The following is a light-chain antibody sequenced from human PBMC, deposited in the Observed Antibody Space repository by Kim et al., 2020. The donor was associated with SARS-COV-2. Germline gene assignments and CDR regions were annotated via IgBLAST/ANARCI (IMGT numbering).Light chain of an antibody. CDR2: RDT. Sequence: SYELTQPLSVSVALGQTARITCGGNNIESKYVPWYQQKPGQAPVLVIYRDTNRPSGIPERFSGSNSGNTATLTISRAQAGDEADYYSQVWARRTLFGGGT. CDR1: NIESKY. CDR3: QVWARRTL. V-gene: IGLV3-9*01. J-gene: IGLJ3*02.